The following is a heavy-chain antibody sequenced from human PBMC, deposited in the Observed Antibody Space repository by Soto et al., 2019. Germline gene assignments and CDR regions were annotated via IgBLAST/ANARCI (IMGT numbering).Heavy chain of an antibody. D-gene: IGHD3-10*01. CDR2: MYNTGST. J-gene: IGHJ3*02. Sequence: PSETLSLTCTVSGGSISSYYWSWIRQPPGKGLEWIGYMYNTGSTIYNPSLKSRVTISVDTSKNQFSLRLTSVTAADTAVYYCARAGFHFASGSYHDAFDIWGQGTMVTVSS. CDR3: ARAGFHFASGSYHDAFDI. V-gene: IGHV4-59*01. CDR1: GGSISSYY.